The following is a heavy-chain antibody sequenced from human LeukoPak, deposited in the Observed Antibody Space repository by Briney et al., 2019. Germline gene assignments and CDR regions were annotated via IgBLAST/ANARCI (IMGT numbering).Heavy chain of an antibody. CDR2: IYTSGST. V-gene: IGHV4-61*02. Sequence: PSQTLSLTCTVSGGSISSGSYYWSWIRQPAGKGLEWIGRIYTSGSTNYNPSLKRRVTISVDTSKNQFSLKLSSVTAADTAVYYCARDYYGSGSPGWFDPWGQGTLVTVSS. D-gene: IGHD3-10*01. J-gene: IGHJ5*02. CDR3: ARDYYGSGSPGWFDP. CDR1: GGSISSGSYY.